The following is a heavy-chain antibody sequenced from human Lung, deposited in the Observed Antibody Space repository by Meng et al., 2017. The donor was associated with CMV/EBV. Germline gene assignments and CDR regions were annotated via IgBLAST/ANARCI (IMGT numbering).Heavy chain of an antibody. V-gene: IGHV3-30*02. D-gene: IGHD2-2*02. CDR2: IRYDGSNK. J-gene: IGHJ6*02. Sequence: LSLTXAASGFTFSSYGMHWVRQAPGKGLEWVAFIRYDGSNKYYADSVKGRFTISRDNSKNTLYLQMNSLRAEDTAVYYCASQDIVVVPAAIRNYYYYGMDVWGQGTXVTVSS. CDR1: GFTFSSYG. CDR3: ASQDIVVVPAAIRNYYYYGMDV.